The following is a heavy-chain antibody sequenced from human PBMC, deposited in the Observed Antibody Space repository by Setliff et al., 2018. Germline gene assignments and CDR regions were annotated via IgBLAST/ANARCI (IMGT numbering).Heavy chain of an antibody. CDR3: ARAKYGTTTYFET. Sequence: PSETLSLTCSVSGDSMGDFYWSWLRQTPGKGLGWIGHISYVGYTVYKPSLQSRVTISADTSKKQLSLTLTSVTVADTAVYYCARAKYGTTTYFETWGPGTLVTVSS. V-gene: IGHV4-59*01. D-gene: IGHD1-1*01. CDR2: ISYVGYT. CDR1: GDSMGDFY. J-gene: IGHJ4*02.